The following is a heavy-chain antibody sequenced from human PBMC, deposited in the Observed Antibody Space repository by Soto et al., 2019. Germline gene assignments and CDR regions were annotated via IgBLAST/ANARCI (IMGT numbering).Heavy chain of an antibody. J-gene: IGHJ4*02. CDR1: GGSISSYY. CDR3: ARRWGDYFDY. V-gene: IGHV4-59*08. CDR2: IYYSGST. Sequence: QVQLQESGPGLVKPSETLSLTCTVSGGSISSYYWSWIRQPPGKGLEWIGYIYYSGSTNYNPSLKSRVTISVDTSKNQFSLKLSLKPSSVTAADTAVYYCARRWGDYFDYWGQGTLVTVSS. D-gene: IGHD3-16*01.